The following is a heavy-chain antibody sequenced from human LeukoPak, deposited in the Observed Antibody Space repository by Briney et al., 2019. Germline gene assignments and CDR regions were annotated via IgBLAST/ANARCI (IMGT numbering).Heavy chain of an antibody. D-gene: IGHD3-22*01. CDR2: ISWDGGST. CDR1: GFTFDDYT. V-gene: IGHV3-43*01. J-gene: IGHJ4*02. CDR3: AMGGYYDSSGYRL. Sequence: GGSLRLSCAASGFTFDDYTMHWVRQAPGKGPEWVSLISWDGGSTYYADSVKGRFTISRDNSKNSLYLQMNSLRTEDTALYYCAMGGYYDSSGYRLWGQGTLVTVSS.